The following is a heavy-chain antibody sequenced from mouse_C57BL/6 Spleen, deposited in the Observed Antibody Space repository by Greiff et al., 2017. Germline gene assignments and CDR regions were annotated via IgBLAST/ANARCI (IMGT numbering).Heavy chain of an antibody. CDR1: GYTFTSYW. CDR2: IYPSDSET. J-gene: IGHJ3*01. Sequence: QVQLQQPGAELVRPGSSVKLSCKASGYTFTSYWMDWVKQRPGQGLEWIGNIYPSDSETHYNQKFKDKATLTVDKSSSTAYMQLSSLTSEDSAVYYCARGTSGPWFADWGQGTLVTVSA. V-gene: IGHV1-61*01. D-gene: IGHD3-1*01. CDR3: ARGTSGPWFAD.